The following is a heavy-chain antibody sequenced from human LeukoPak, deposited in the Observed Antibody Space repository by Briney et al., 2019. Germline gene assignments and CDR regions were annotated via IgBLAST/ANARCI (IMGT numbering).Heavy chain of an antibody. CDR2: ISAYNGNT. Sequence: ASVKVSCKASVYTFTIYGISWVRQAPGQGLEWMGWISAYNGNTNYAQKLQGRVTMTTDTSTSTAYMELRSLRSDDTAVYYCASKVDYGGKILDYWGQGTLVAVSS. V-gene: IGHV1-18*01. CDR1: VYTFTIYG. J-gene: IGHJ4*02. D-gene: IGHD4-23*01. CDR3: ASKVDYGGKILDY.